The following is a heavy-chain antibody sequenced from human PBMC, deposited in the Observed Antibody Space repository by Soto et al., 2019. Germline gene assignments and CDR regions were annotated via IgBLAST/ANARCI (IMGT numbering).Heavy chain of an antibody. V-gene: IGHV3-23*01. CDR1: GFTFNTYA. Sequence: GGSLRLSCAASGFTFNTYAMSWVRQAPGKGLQWVSAIRGSASSAYYADSLKGRFTISRDNSKNTLYLQMNSLRAEVTAVYYCAKAADSSGYYQSGFDPWGQGTLVTVSS. J-gene: IGHJ5*02. D-gene: IGHD3-22*01. CDR3: AKAADSSGYYQSGFDP. CDR2: IRGSASSA.